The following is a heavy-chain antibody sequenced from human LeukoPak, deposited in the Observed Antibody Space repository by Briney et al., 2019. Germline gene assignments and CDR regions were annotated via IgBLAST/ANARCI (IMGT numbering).Heavy chain of an antibody. V-gene: IGHV3-74*01. D-gene: IGHD6-19*01. J-gene: IGHJ4*02. CDR2: LNGDGSYT. CDR1: GFTFSSYS. CDR3: AKSWLAVAGPEY. Sequence: PGGSLRLSCAASGFTFSSYSMHWVRQAPGKGLVWVSGLNGDGSYTTYADSVKGRFTISRDNAKNTLYLQMNSLRAEDTAVYYCAKSWLAVAGPEYWGQGTLVTVSS.